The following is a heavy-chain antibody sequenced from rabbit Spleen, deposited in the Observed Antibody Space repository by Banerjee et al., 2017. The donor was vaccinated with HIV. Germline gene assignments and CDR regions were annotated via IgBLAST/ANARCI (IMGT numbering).Heavy chain of an antibody. CDR3: ARGSAAMTMVITGYYLNL. Sequence: QEQLKETGGGLVKPGGTLTLSCKASGIDLMSIAMSWVRQAPGKGPEWIGCIYPDGSGSTAYASWAKGRFTISKTSSTTVTLQMTSLTAADTATYFCARGSAAMTMVITGYYLNLWGQGTLVTVS. CDR2: IYPDGSGST. D-gene: IGHD2-1*01. V-gene: IGHV1S45*01. J-gene: IGHJ4*01. CDR1: GIDLMSIAM.